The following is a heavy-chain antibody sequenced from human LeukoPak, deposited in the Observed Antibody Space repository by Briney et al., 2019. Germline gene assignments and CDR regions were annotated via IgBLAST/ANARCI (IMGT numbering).Heavy chain of an antibody. V-gene: IGHV4-39*01. CDR3: ARHEVGATFDY. CDR2: IYYSGST. J-gene: IGHJ4*02. D-gene: IGHD1-26*01. CDR1: GGSISSSSYY. Sequence: PSETLSLTCTVSGGSISSSSYYWGWIRQPPGKGLEWIGTIYYSGSTYYNPSLKSRVTISVDTSKNQFSLKLSSVTAADTAVYYCARHEVGATFDYWGQGTLVTVSS.